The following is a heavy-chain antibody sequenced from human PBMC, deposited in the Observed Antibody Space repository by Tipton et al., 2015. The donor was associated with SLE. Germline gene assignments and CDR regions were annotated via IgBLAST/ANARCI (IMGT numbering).Heavy chain of an antibody. Sequence: GSLRLSCAASGFNSSIYAMSWVRQAPGKGLEWVSGISGTSGSTYYADSVKGRFTIFRDNTKSSLYLQMNSVRVEDTAVYYCAREARATFDIWGQGTTVTVSS. CDR1: GFNSSIYA. J-gene: IGHJ3*02. V-gene: IGHV3-23*01. CDR2: ISGTSGST. CDR3: AREARATFDI.